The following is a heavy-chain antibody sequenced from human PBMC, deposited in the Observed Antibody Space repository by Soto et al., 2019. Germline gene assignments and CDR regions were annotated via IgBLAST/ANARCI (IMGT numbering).Heavy chain of an antibody. Sequence: SETLSLTCTVSGGSISSYYWSWIRQPPGKGLEWIGYISYSGSTNYNPSLKSRLTISVDTSKNHFSLKLSSVTAADTAVYYCARHVVTGYYYFDSWGQGTLVTVSS. D-gene: IGHD3-9*01. CDR2: ISYSGST. CDR3: ARHVVTGYYYFDS. J-gene: IGHJ4*02. V-gene: IGHV4-59*08. CDR1: GGSISSYY.